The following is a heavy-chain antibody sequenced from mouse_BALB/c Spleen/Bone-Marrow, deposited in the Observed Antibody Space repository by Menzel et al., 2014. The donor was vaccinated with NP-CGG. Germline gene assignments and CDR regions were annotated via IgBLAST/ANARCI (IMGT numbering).Heavy chain of an antibody. CDR1: GFTFSSYG. CDR3: ARRGNWDGRAAMDY. Sequence: DVKLVESGGDLVKPGGSLKLSCAASGFTFSSYGMSWVRQTPDKRLEWVATINSGGVNTYYTDSVKGRFTISRDNAKNTLYLQMSSLKSEDTAMYHCARRGNWDGRAAMDYWGQGTSVTVSS. V-gene: IGHV5-6*02. CDR2: INSGGVNT. J-gene: IGHJ4*01. D-gene: IGHD4-1*01.